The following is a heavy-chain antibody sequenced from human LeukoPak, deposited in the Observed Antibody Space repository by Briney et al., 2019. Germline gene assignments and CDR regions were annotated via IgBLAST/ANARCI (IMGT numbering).Heavy chain of an antibody. V-gene: IGHV3-21*01. CDR2: ISSSSSYI. CDR3: ARGLRGTRGNFDY. D-gene: IGHD2-2*01. Sequence: PGGSLRLSCAASGFTFSSYSMNWVRQAPGKGLEWVSSISSSSSYIYYADSVKGRFTISRDNAKNSLYLQMNSLRAEDTAVYYCARGLRGTRGNFDYWGQGTLVTVSS. CDR1: GFTFSSYS. J-gene: IGHJ4*02.